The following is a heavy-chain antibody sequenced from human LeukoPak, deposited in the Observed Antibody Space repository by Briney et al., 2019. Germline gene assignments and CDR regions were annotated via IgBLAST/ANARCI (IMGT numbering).Heavy chain of an antibody. J-gene: IGHJ4*02. CDR3: ARGSIVGATFDYFDY. CDR1: GYTFTSYA. CDR2: INPNSGGT. V-gene: IGHV1-2*02. D-gene: IGHD1-26*01. Sequence: GASVKVSCKASGYTFTSYAMHWVRQAPGQRLEWMGWINPNSGGTNYAQKFQGRVTMTRDTSISTAYMDLSRLRSDDTAVYYCARGSIVGATFDYFDYWGQGTLVTVSS.